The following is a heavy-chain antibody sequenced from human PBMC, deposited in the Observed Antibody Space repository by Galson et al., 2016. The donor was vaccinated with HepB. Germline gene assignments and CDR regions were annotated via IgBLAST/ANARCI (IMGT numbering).Heavy chain of an antibody. V-gene: IGHV3-23*03. Sequence: SLRLSCAASRFTFSSYVMNWVRQTPGKGLEWVSVMYSGGRTEYRDSVKGRFTISRDNSKNTLYLRMNSLRAEDTAVYFCARDSASAAHSYWGQGTLVAVSS. J-gene: IGHJ4*02. CDR2: MYSGGRT. CDR1: RFTFSSYV. CDR3: ARDSASAAHSY. D-gene: IGHD2-2*01.